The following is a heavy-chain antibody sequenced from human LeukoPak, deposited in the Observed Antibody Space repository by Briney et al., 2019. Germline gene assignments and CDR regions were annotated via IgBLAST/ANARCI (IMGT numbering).Heavy chain of an antibody. D-gene: IGHD3-3*01. CDR2: IRYDGNNK. J-gene: IGHJ4*02. Sequence: PGGSLRLSCAASGFTFSTYGMHWVRQAPGKGLEWVAFIRYDGNNKYYADSVQGRFTISRDNSKNTLYLQMNSLRPEDTAVYYCAGTDFWSGYYPFDYWGQGTLVTVSS. CDR3: AGTDFWSGYYPFDY. CDR1: GFTFSTYG. V-gene: IGHV3-30*02.